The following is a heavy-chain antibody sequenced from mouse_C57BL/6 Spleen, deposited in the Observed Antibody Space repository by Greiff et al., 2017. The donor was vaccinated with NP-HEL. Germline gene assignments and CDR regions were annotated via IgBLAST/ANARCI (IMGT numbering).Heavy chain of an antibody. J-gene: IGHJ3*01. D-gene: IGHD2-5*01. CDR3: AYYSNYSFAY. V-gene: IGHV1-26*01. Sequence: VQLQQSGPELVKPGASVKISCKASGYTFTDYYMNWVKQSHGKSLEWIGDINPNNGGTSYNQKFKGKATLTVDKSSSTAYMELRSLTSEDSAVYYCAYYSNYSFAYWGQGTLVTVSA. CDR2: INPNNGGT. CDR1: GYTFTDYY.